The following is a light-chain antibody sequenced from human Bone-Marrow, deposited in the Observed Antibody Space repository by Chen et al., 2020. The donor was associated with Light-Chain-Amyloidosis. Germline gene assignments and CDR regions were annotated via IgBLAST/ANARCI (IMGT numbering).Light chain of an antibody. CDR1: SSNIGSNP. V-gene: IGLV1-44*01. CDR3: CSYAGLYTLV. J-gene: IGLJ2*01. CDR2: SNN. Sequence: QSVLTQPPSASGTPGQRVIISCSGASSNIGSNPVNWYQQLPETGPHLLVRSNNQRPSGVPGRFSGSKSGNTASLTISGLQAEDEAHYYCCSYAGLYTLVFGGGTKLSVV.